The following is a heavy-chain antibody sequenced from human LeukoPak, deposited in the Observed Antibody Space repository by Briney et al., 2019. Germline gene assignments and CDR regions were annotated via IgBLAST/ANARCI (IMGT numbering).Heavy chain of an antibody. Sequence: GGSLRLSCAGSGFSFSNYAMSWVRQAPGKGLEWVSTISTNGASTFYADSVKGRCTISRDNSKNTLWLQTNSLRAEDTAVYYCAKRDNYGYFDYWGQGTLVTVSS. V-gene: IGHV3-23*01. D-gene: IGHD5-24*01. CDR2: ISTNGAST. J-gene: IGHJ4*02. CDR1: GFSFSNYA. CDR3: AKRDNYGYFDY.